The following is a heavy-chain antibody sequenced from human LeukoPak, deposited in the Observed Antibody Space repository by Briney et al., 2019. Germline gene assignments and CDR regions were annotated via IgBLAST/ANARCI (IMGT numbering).Heavy chain of an antibody. CDR2: ISSSSSYI. V-gene: IGHV3-21*04. Sequence: GGSLRLSCAASGFTFSSYAMSWVRQAPGKGLEWVSSISSSSSYIYYADSVKGRFTISRDNAKNSLYLQMNSLRAEDTAVYYCAKGSSGWTNDAFDIWGQGTMVTVSS. CDR3: AKGSSGWTNDAFDI. CDR1: GFTFSSYA. D-gene: IGHD6-19*01. J-gene: IGHJ3*02.